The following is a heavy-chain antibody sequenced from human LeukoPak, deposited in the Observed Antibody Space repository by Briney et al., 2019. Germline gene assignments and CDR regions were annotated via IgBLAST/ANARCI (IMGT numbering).Heavy chain of an antibody. J-gene: IGHJ4*02. Sequence: ASVKVSCKASGYTFTGYYMHWVRQAPGQGLEWMGWINPNSGGTNYAQKFQGRVTMTRDTSISTAYMELSRLRSDDTAVYYCARDESVRADGYQSYWAQGTLVTVSS. CDR1: GYTFTGYY. CDR3: ARDESVRADGYQSY. D-gene: IGHD3-22*01. V-gene: IGHV1-2*02. CDR2: INPNSGGT.